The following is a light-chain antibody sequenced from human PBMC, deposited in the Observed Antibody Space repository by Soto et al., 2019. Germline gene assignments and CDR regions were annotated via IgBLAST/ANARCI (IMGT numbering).Light chain of an antibody. CDR3: QQYGSSHRT. Sequence: EVGLRQSPGTLSLSPGERAALSCRTSQSVSSNYLAWYQQRPGQAPRLLIYGASSRATGIPDRFSGSGSGTDFTLTISRLEPEDLAAYYCQQYGSSHRTFGQGTKVDI. CDR2: GAS. CDR1: QSVSSNY. V-gene: IGKV3-20*01. J-gene: IGKJ1*01.